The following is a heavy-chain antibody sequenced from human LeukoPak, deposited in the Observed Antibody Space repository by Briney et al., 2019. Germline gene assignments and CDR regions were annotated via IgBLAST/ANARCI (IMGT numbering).Heavy chain of an antibody. CDR1: GFTFSSYW. CDR2: IWYDGSNK. V-gene: IGHV3-30*02. J-gene: IGHJ4*02. D-gene: IGHD3-22*01. Sequence: GGSLRLSCAASGFTFSSYWMHWVRQAPGKGLEWVAFIWYDGSNKYYADSVKGRFTISRDNSKNTLYLQMNSLKPEDTAVYYCAKDPRAYDSSGYYYFDCWGQGTLVTVSS. CDR3: AKDPRAYDSSGYYYFDC.